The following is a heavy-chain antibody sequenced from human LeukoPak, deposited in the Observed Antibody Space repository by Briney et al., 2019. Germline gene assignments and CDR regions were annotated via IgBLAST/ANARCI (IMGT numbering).Heavy chain of an antibody. CDR2: MNPNSGNT. J-gene: IGHJ6*03. CDR3: ARMMDYYYYMDV. D-gene: IGHD3-16*01. Sequence: ASVKVSCKASGYTFTSYDINWVRQATGQGLEWMGWMNPNSGNTGYAQKFQGRVTMTRNTSISTAYMELSSLRSEDTVVYYCARMMDYYYYMDVWGKGTTVTVSS. CDR1: GYTFTSYD. V-gene: IGHV1-8*01.